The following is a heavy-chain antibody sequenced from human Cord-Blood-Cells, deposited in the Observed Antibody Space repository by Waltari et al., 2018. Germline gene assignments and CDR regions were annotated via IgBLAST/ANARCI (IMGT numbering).Heavy chain of an antibody. J-gene: IGHJ4*02. CDR3: ARQSSGSGDFDY. D-gene: IGHD7-27*01. Sequence: QVQLQESGPGLVKPSETLSLTCTVSGGSISSYYWSWIRQPPGKGLEWLGYIYYSGNTNYNPALKSRVTISVDTSKNQFSLKLSSVTAADTAVYYCARQSSGSGDFDYWGQGTLVTVSS. V-gene: IGHV4-59*08. CDR1: GGSISSYY. CDR2: IYYSGNT.